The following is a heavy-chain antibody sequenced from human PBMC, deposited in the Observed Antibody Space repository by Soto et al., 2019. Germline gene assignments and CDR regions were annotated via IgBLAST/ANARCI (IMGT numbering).Heavy chain of an antibody. CDR2: IFHSGTT. CDR1: GGPISSGSYY. D-gene: IGHD2-2*01. Sequence: QLRLQESGPGLVKASETLSLTCTVSGGPISSGSYYWGWIRQPPGKGLEWIGSIFHSGTTYYNPSLKSRVPISVDTSKKPFSLNLRSVTAADTAVYFWARHLVPAAFHVDYWGQGTLVSVSS. J-gene: IGHJ4*02. CDR3: ARHLVPAAFHVDY. V-gene: IGHV4-39*01.